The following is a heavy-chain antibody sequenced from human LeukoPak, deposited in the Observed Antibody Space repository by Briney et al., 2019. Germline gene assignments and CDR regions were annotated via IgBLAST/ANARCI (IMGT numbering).Heavy chain of an antibody. Sequence: ASVKVSCKVSGYTLTELSMHWVRQAPGKGLEWMGGFDPEDGETIYAQKFQGRVTMTEHTSTDTAYMELSSLRSEDTAVYYCATAEGSSIAALHWGQGTLVTVSS. CDR2: FDPEDGET. J-gene: IGHJ4*02. CDR1: GYTLTELS. V-gene: IGHV1-24*01. CDR3: ATAEGSSIAALH. D-gene: IGHD6-6*01.